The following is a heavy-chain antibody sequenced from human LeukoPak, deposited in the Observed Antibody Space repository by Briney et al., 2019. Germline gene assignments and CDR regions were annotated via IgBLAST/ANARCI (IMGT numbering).Heavy chain of an antibody. Sequence: PSETLSLTCTVSGGSISSGDYYRSWIRQPPGKGPEWIGYIYYSGSTYYNPSLKSRVTISVDTSKNQFSLKLSSVTAADTAVYYCARLTIFGVVQNWFDPWGQGTLVTVSS. V-gene: IGHV4-30-4*01. CDR3: ARLTIFGVVQNWFDP. D-gene: IGHD3-3*01. J-gene: IGHJ5*02. CDR2: IYYSGST. CDR1: GGSISSGDYY.